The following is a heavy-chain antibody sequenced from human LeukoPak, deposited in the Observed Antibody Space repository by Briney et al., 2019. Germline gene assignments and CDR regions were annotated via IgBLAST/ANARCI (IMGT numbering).Heavy chain of an antibody. CDR1: GFTVITND. J-gene: IGHJ4*02. CDR3: ARGVEPLAANTLAY. D-gene: IGHD1-14*01. V-gene: IGHV3-53*01. Sequence: GGSLRLSCAAAGFTVITNDMTWVRQAQGKGLEWVSVLYSDGNTTYADSVQGRFTISRDNSKNTLYLEMNSLSPDDTAVYYCARGVEPLAANTLAYWGQGTLVTVSS. CDR2: LYSDGNT.